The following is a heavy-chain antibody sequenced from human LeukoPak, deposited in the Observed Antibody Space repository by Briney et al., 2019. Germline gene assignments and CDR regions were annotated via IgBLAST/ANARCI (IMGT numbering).Heavy chain of an antibody. CDR3: TRRVTAADH. D-gene: IGHD6-13*01. CDR2: INHSGST. CDR1: GGSFSGYY. Sequence: SETLSLTCAVYGGSFSGYYWSWIRQPPGKGLEWIGEINHSGSTNYNPSLKSRVTISVDTSKNQFSLKLSSVTAADTAVYYCTRRVTAADHWGQGTLVTVSS. J-gene: IGHJ4*02. V-gene: IGHV4-34*01.